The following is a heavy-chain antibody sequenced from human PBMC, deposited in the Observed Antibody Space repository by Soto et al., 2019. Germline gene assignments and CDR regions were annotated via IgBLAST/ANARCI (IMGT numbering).Heavy chain of an antibody. CDR3: AILTTVVTPFDY. D-gene: IGHD4-17*01. V-gene: IGHV3-23*01. CDR2: ISGSGGST. Sequence: EVQLLESGGGLVQPGWSLRLSCAASGFTFSSYAMSWVRQAPGKGLELVSAISGSGGSTYYADSVKGRFTISRDNSKDTLYLQMNSLRAEDTAVYYCAILTTVVTPFDYSGQGTLVTVSS. CDR1: GFTFSSYA. J-gene: IGHJ4*02.